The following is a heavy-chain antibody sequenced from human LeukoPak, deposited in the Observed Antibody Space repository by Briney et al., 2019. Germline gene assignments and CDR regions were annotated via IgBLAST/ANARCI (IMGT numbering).Heavy chain of an antibody. CDR3: ARTYCTNGVCYVTDY. CDR1: GGSFSGYY. Sequence: PSETLSLTCAVYGGSFSGYYWGWIRQPPGKGLEWIGEINHSGSTNYNPSLKSRVTISVDTSKNQFSLKLSSVTAADTAVYYCARTYCTNGVCYVTDYWGQGTLVTVSS. D-gene: IGHD2-8*01. J-gene: IGHJ4*02. CDR2: INHSGST. V-gene: IGHV4-34*01.